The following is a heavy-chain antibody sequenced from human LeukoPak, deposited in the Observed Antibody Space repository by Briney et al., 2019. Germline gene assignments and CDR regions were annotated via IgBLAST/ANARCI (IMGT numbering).Heavy chain of an antibody. CDR1: GFTFSSYG. V-gene: IGHV3-30*03. CDR3: ARAAMVRGVDYFDY. D-gene: IGHD3-10*01. Sequence: GGSLRLSCAASGFTFSSYGIHWVRQAPGKGLEWVAVISYDGSNKYYVDSVKGRFTISRDNSKNTLYLQMNSLRAEDTAIYYCARAAMVRGVDYFDYWGQGTLVTVSS. CDR2: ISYDGSNK. J-gene: IGHJ4*02.